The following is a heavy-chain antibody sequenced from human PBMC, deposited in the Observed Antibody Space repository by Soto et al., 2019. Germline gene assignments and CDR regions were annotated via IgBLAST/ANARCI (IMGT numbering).Heavy chain of an antibody. CDR2: ISAYNGNT. CDR3: ARDRDHDYGDSDSDY. V-gene: IGHV1-18*01. CDR1: GYTFTSYG. J-gene: IGHJ4*02. D-gene: IGHD4-17*01. Sequence: GASVKVSCKASGYTFTSYGISWVRRAPGQGLEWMGWISAYNGNTNYAQKLQGRVTMTTDTSTSTAYMELRSLRSDDTAVYYCARDRDHDYGDSDSDYWGQGTLVTVSS.